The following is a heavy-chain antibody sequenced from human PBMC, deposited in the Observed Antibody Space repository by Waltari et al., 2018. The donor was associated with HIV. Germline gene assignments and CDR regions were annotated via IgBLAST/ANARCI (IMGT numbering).Heavy chain of an antibody. J-gene: IGHJ4*02. Sequence: QVQLVQSGAEVKKPGASVTVSCTASGYTFTGYDMHWVRQAPGKRREWRGRINPNNGGTSYAQKFQGRATMTGDTSISTAYMELSRLRSDDTAVYYCARGDYGSGSYDNRHLLSLDNWGQGTLVTVSS. CDR2: INPNNGGT. D-gene: IGHD3-10*01. V-gene: IGHV1-2*06. CDR3: ARGDYGSGSYDNRHLLSLDN. CDR1: GYTFTGYD.